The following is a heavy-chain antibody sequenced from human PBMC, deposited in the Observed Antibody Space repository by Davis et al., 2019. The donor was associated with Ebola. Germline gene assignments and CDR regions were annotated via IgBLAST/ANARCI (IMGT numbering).Heavy chain of an antibody. CDR1: GFTFSSYW. J-gene: IGHJ5*02. D-gene: IGHD4-17*01. CDR3: ARVAYGDSWRWFDP. V-gene: IGHV3-74*01. CDR2: IKTDGSST. Sequence: PGGSLRLSCAASGFTFSSYWMHWVRQAPGKGLVWVSRIKTDGSSTNYADSVKGRFTISRDNAKNMLHLQMNSLRAEDTAVYYYARVAYGDSWRWFDPWGQGTLVTVSS.